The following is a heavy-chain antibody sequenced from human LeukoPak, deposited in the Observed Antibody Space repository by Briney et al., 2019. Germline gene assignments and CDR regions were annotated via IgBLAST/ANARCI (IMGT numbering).Heavy chain of an antibody. D-gene: IGHD4-23*01. CDR1: GGTFSSYA. J-gene: IGHJ4*02. V-gene: IGHV1-69*13. Sequence: ASVKVSCKASGGTFSSYAISWVRQAPGQGLEWMGGIIPIFGTANYAQKFQGRVTITADESTSTAYTELSSLRSEDTAVYYCARESSYGGNSWDYWGQGTLVTVSS. CDR2: IIPIFGTA. CDR3: ARESSYGGNSWDY.